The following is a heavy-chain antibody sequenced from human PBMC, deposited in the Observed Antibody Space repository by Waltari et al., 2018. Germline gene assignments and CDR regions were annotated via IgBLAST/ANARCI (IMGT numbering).Heavy chain of an antibody. CDR2: IYPSGIT. V-gene: IGHV4-4*07. J-gene: IGHJ6*03. CDR3: VREKVDSQVADNYYYMDV. Sequence: QVQLQESGPRLVKPSETLSLTCSVSGDSIGSYYWSWVRQPAGKGLEWIGRIYPSGITNYNPSLKSRLTMSVDTSKNQFSLKLNSVTAADTAVYYCVREKVDSQVADNYYYMDVWGKGTTVTISS. D-gene: IGHD3-9*01. CDR1: GDSIGSYY.